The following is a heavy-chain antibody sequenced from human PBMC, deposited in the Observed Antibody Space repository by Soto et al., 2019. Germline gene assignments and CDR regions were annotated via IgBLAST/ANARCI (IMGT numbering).Heavy chain of an antibody. CDR2: IWYDGSNK. CDR3: ARARLSSSSWYKWAFDP. V-gene: IGHV3-33*01. Sequence: GGSLRLSCAASGFTFSSYGMHWVRQAPGKGLEWVAVIWYDGSNKYYADSVKGRFTISRDNSKNTLYLQMNSLRAEDTAVYYCARARLSSSSWYKWAFDPWGQGTQVTVSS. J-gene: IGHJ5*02. D-gene: IGHD6-13*01. CDR1: GFTFSSYG.